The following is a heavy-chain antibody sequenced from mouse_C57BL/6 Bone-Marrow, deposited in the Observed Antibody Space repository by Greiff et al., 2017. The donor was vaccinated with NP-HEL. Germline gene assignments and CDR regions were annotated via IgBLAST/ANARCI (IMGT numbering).Heavy chain of an antibody. D-gene: IGHD2-1*01. J-gene: IGHJ1*03. CDR1: GFTFSDYY. V-gene: IGHV5-16*01. CDR3: ARERLIYYGNYEDWYFDV. CDR2: INYDGSST. Sequence: EVNVVESEGGLVQPGSSMKLSCTASGFTFSDYYMAWVRQVPEKGLEWVANINYDGSSTYYLDSLKSRFIISRDNAKNILYLQMSSLKSEDTATYYCARERLIYYGNYEDWYFDVWGTGTTVTVSS.